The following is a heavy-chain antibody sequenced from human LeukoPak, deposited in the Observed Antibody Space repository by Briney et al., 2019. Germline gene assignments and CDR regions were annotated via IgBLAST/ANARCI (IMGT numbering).Heavy chain of an antibody. J-gene: IGHJ4*02. D-gene: IGHD4-17*01. CDR3: ARDIYFYGDYVIDY. CDR1: GFTFSSYA. CDR2: IRYDGSNK. V-gene: IGHV3-33*08. Sequence: GGSLRLSCAASGFTFSSYAMHWVRQAPGKGLEWVAVIRYDGSNKYYADSVKGRFTISRDNSKNTLYLQMNSLRAEDTAVYYCARDIYFYGDYVIDYWDQGTLVTVSS.